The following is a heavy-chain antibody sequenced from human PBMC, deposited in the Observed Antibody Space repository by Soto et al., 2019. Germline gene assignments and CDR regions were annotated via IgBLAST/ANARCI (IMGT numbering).Heavy chain of an antibody. V-gene: IGHV4-59*01. Sequence: SETLSLTCTVSGGSISSYYWSWIRQPPGKGLEWIGYIYYSGSTNYNPSLKSRVTISVDTSKHQFSLKLSSVTAADTAVYYCARVQQVSSSSFYYYYYGMDVWGQGATVTVSS. CDR2: IYYSGST. CDR1: GGSISSYY. D-gene: IGHD6-6*01. J-gene: IGHJ6*02. CDR3: ARVQQVSSSSFYYYYYGMDV.